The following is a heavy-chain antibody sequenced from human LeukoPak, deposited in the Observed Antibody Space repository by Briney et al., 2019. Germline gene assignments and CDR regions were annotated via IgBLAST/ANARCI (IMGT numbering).Heavy chain of an antibody. CDR1: GFTFGDYA. D-gene: IGHD6-19*01. CDR2: IRSKAYGGTT. CDR3: TRGSSIAVAGTPYYMDV. Sequence: GGSLRLSCTASGFTFGDYAMSWVRQAPGKGLEWVGFIRSKAYGGTTEYAASVKGRFTISRDDSKSIAYLQMNSLKTEDTAVYYCTRGSSIAVAGTPYYMDVWGKGTTVTISS. J-gene: IGHJ6*03. V-gene: IGHV3-49*04.